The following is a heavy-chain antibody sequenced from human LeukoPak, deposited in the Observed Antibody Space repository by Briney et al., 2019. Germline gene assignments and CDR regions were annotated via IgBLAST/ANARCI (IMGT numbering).Heavy chain of an antibody. V-gene: IGHV4-34*01. CDR2: INHSGST. CDR3: ARGGATMVRGVHGY. CDR1: GGSFSGYY. J-gene: IGHJ4*02. Sequence: SETLSLTCAVYGGSFSGYYWNWIRQPPGKGLEWIGEINHSGSTNYNPSPKSRVTISVDTSKNQFSLKLSSVTAADTAVYYCARGGATMVRGVHGYWGQGTLVTVSS. D-gene: IGHD3-10*01.